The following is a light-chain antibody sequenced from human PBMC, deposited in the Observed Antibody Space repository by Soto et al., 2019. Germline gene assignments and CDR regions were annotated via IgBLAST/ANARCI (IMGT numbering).Light chain of an antibody. CDR3: ASWDDSLSGGV. CDR1: RSNIGHNY. J-gene: IGLJ3*02. CDR2: SNN. Sequence: QSVLTQPPSVSGTPGQRVTISCSGGRSNIGHNYLYWYQHLPGPAPKLLIYSNNQRPSGVLDRFAGSKSRTSASLAISGLGSDDEGDYYCASWDDSLSGGVFGGGTQLSVL. V-gene: IGLV1-47*02.